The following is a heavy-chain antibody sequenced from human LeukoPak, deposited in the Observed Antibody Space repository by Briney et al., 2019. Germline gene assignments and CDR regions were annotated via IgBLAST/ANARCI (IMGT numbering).Heavy chain of an antibody. V-gene: IGHV3-30*14. CDR2: ISYDGSNK. Sequence: PGRSLRLSCAASGFTFSRYAVHWVRQAPGKGLEWVAVISYDGSNKYYADSVKGRFTISRDNSKNTLYLQMNSLRAEDTAVYYCAKSSCGSGYCCFDYWGQGTLVTVSS. CDR3: AKSSCGSGYCCFDY. CDR1: GFTFSRYA. J-gene: IGHJ4*02. D-gene: IGHD6-19*01.